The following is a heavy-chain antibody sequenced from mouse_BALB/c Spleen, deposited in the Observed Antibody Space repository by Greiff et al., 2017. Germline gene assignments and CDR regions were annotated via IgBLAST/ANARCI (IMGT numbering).Heavy chain of an antibody. D-gene: IGHD2-4*01. J-gene: IGHJ3*01. CDR2: ISDGGSYT. CDR3: AREKKDYGGAY. CDR1: GFTFSDYY. Sequence: EVQGVESGGGLVKPGGSLKLSCAASGFTFSDYYMYWVRQTPEKRLEWVATISDGGSYTYYPDSVKGRFTISRDNAKNNLYLQMSSLKSEDTAMYYCAREKKDYGGAYWGQGTLVTVSA. V-gene: IGHV5-4*02.